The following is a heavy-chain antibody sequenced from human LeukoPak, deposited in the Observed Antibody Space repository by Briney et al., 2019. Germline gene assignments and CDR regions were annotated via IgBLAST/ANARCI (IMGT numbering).Heavy chain of an antibody. D-gene: IGHD5-24*01. CDR1: GFTFSNYW. CDR3: ARRDDHNGRDY. Sequence: PGGSLRLSCAASGFTFSNYWMHWVCQAPGEALMWVSRIKSDGSSTTYADSVKGRFTISRDNSKNTVYLQMNSLRAEDTAMYYCARRDDHNGRDYWGQGTLVTVSS. CDR2: IKSDGSST. J-gene: IGHJ4*02. V-gene: IGHV3-74*01.